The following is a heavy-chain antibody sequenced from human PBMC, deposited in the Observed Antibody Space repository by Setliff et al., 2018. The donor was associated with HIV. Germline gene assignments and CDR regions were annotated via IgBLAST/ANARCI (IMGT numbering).Heavy chain of an antibody. CDR3: GRGPHIVGAPWAVIDY. Sequence: SETLSLTCAVYGVSFSGYSWSWIRQPPGKGLEWIGEIFHNGTINCNPSLKSRVALSIDTFESQISLNVTSLTTADTAIYYCGRGPHIVGAPWAVIDYWAQGKPVTVSS. D-gene: IGHD1-26*01. CDR1: GVSFSGYS. V-gene: IGHV4-34*01. J-gene: IGHJ4*02. CDR2: IFHNGTI.